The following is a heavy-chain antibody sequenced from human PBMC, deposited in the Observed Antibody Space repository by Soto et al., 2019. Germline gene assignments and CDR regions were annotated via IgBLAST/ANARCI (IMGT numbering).Heavy chain of an antibody. CDR3: ARASGYYPPGPLYYFDY. Sequence: QVQLQESGPGLVKPSQTLSLTCTVSGGSISSGGYYWSWIRQHPGKGLEWIGYIYYSGSTYYNPSLKSRVTISVDTSKNQFSLKLSSVTAADTAVYYCARASGYYPPGPLYYFDYWGQGTLVTVSS. CDR1: GGSISSGGYY. CDR2: IYYSGST. D-gene: IGHD3-22*01. J-gene: IGHJ4*02. V-gene: IGHV4-31*03.